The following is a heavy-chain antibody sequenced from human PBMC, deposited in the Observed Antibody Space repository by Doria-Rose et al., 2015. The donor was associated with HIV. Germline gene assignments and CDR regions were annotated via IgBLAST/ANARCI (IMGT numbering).Heavy chain of an antibody. CDR3: TKRRGVTDIDPFDI. CDR2: ISWNSDTI. Sequence: LESGGGLLQPGRALRLSCAASGFRFDDYAMHWVRQTPGKGLEWVAGISWNSDTIDYADSVKGRFTISRDNAKNSLYLQMNSLRAEDTALYYCTKRRGVTDIDPFDIWGQGTMVIVSS. J-gene: IGHJ3*02. V-gene: IGHV3-9*01. D-gene: IGHD2-21*02. CDR1: GFRFDDYA.